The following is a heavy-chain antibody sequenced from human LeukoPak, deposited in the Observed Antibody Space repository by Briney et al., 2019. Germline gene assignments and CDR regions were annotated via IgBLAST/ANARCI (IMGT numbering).Heavy chain of an antibody. D-gene: IGHD6-19*01. CDR3: ARVSGSHSSAWYVDY. Sequence: GGSLRLSCAASGFTVSSNYMSWVRQAPGKGLEWVSVIYSGGSTYYADSVKGRFTISRDNSKNTLYLQMNSLRAEDTAVYYCARVSGSHSSAWYVDYWGQGTLVTVSS. V-gene: IGHV3-53*01. J-gene: IGHJ4*02. CDR2: IYSGGST. CDR1: GFTVSSNY.